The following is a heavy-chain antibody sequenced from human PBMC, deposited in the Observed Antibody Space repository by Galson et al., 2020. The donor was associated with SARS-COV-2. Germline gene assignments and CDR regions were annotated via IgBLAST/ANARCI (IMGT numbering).Heavy chain of an antibody. Sequence: SQTLSLTCTVSGGSISGYYWTWIRQPPGKGLEWIGYVYYSGTTNYNPSLESRVTISVNTSRNQFSLRLSSVTAADTAVYYCARLPYYGSGRVDNAFDIWGQGTMVTVSS. CDR3: ARLPYYGSGRVDNAFDI. CDR2: VYYSGTT. D-gene: IGHD3-10*01. J-gene: IGHJ3*02. V-gene: IGHV4-59*08. CDR1: GGSISGYY.